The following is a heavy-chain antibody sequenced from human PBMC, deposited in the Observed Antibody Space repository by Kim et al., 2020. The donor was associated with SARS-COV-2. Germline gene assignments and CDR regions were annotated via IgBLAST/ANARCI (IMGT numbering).Heavy chain of an antibody. CDR1: GYTFTNYH. V-gene: IGHV1-46*04. J-gene: IGHJ4*02. CDR3: AREANSPEY. Sequence: ASVKVSCKASGYTFTNYHMHWVRQAPGKGLEWMGVIDPNDHTTYAQRLQGRLTMTWDTSTSTLYMELSSLRFEDTAVYYCAREANSPEYWGQGTLVTVCS. CDR2: IDPNDHT. D-gene: IGHD5-18*01.